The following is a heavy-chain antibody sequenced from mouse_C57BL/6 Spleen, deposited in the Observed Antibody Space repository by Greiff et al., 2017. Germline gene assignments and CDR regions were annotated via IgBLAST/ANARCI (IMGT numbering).Heavy chain of an antibody. J-gene: IGHJ1*03. CDR1: GYTFTDYE. CDR2: IDPETGGT. CDR3: TRWLNYWYFDV. Sequence: VQLVESGAELVRPGASVTLSCKASGYTFTDYEMHWVKQTPVHGLEWIGAIDPETGGTAYNQKFKGKAILTADKSSSTAYMELRSLTSEDSAVYYCTRWLNYWYFDVWGTGTTVTVSS. V-gene: IGHV1-15*01.